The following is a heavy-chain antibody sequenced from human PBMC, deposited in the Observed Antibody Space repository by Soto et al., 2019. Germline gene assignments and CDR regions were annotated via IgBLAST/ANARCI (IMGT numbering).Heavy chain of an antibody. D-gene: IGHD5-18*01. Sequence: EEQLVESGGGLVQPGGSLRLSCAASGFTFSSYWMSWVRQAPGKGLEWVGNIKQDGSEKYYVDSVKGRFTISRDNAKNSLYLQMNSLRAEDTAVYYCARKNSPGTPPRVDYWGQGTLVTVSS. CDR3: ARKNSPGTPPRVDY. CDR2: IKQDGSEK. J-gene: IGHJ4*02. V-gene: IGHV3-7*01. CDR1: GFTFSSYW.